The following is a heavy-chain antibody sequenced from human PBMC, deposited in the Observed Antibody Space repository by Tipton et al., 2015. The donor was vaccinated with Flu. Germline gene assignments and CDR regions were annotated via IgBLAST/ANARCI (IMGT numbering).Heavy chain of an antibody. CDR1: GGSFSGYY. Sequence: TLSLTCAVYGGSFSGYYWSWIRQPPGKGLEWIGEINHSGSTNYNPSLKSRVTISVDTSKNQFSLKLSSVTAADTAVYYCASGYSYGYFDYWGQGTLVTASS. J-gene: IGHJ4*02. CDR2: INHSGST. D-gene: IGHD5-18*01. V-gene: IGHV4-34*01. CDR3: ASGYSYGYFDY.